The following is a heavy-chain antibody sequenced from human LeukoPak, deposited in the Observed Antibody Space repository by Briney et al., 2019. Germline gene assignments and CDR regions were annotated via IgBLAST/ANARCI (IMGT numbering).Heavy chain of an antibody. V-gene: IGHV1-69-2*01. J-gene: IGHJ3*02. CDR2: VDPEDGET. CDR3: ARVREELLWFGESNAFDI. CDR1: GYTFTDYY. Sequence: ASVKISCKVSGYTFTDYYMHWVQQAPGKGLEWMGLVDPEDGETIYAEKFQGRVTITADTSTDTAYMELSSLRSEDTAVYYCARVREELLWFGESNAFDIWGQGTMVTVSS. D-gene: IGHD3-10*01.